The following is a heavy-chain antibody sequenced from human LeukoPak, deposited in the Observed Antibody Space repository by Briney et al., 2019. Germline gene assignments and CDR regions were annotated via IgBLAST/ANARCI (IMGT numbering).Heavy chain of an antibody. CDR3: ATIGSYGGAGFDY. CDR2: FDPEDGET. Sequence: ASVKVSCKASGGTFSSYAISWVRQAPGKGLEWMGGFDPEDGETIYAQKFQGRVTMTEDTSTDTAYMELSSLRSEDTAVYYCATIGSYGGAGFDYWGQGTLVTVSS. D-gene: IGHD2-15*01. CDR1: GGTFSSYA. V-gene: IGHV1-24*01. J-gene: IGHJ4*02.